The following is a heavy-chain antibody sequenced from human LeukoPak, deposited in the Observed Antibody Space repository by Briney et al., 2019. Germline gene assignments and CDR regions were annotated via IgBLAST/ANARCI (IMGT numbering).Heavy chain of an antibody. CDR1: GFTSSSYA. J-gene: IGHJ4*02. Sequence: PGGTLRLSCAASGFTSSSYAMSRLPQAPGKGLKWFSTISGSGGSTYYADSVKGRFTISRDNSKNTLYLQMNSLRAEDTAVYYCAKDWYSSSWFDYWGQGTLVTVSS. V-gene: IGHV3-23*01. D-gene: IGHD6-13*01. CDR2: ISGSGGST. CDR3: AKDWYSSSWFDY.